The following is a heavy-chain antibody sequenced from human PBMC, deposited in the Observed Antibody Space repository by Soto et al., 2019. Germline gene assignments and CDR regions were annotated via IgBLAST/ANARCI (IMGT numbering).Heavy chain of an antibody. CDR1: GGSISSYY. Sequence: PSETLSLTCTVSGGSISSYYWSWIRQPPGKGLEWIGYSYYTGSTIYNPSLKSRVTISVDTSKNQFSLKLGSVTAADTAVYYCARHETLHGDYDHWGQGTLVTVSS. D-gene: IGHD4-17*01. CDR2: SYYTGST. CDR3: ARHETLHGDYDH. V-gene: IGHV4-59*08. J-gene: IGHJ4*02.